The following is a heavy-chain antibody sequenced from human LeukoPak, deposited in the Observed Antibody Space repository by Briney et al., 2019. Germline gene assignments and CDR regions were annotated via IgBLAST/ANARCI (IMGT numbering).Heavy chain of an antibody. CDR1: GGSISSGSYY. J-gene: IGHJ4*02. V-gene: IGHV4-39*01. D-gene: IGHD6-19*01. CDR3: ARHCSSGWYSRATAFDY. CDR2: IYYSGST. Sequence: SETLSLTCTVSGGSISSGSYYWGWIRQPPGKGLEWIGSIYYSGSTYYNPSLKSRVTISVDTSKNQFSLKLSSVTAADTAVYYCARHCSSGWYSRATAFDYWGQGTLVTVSS.